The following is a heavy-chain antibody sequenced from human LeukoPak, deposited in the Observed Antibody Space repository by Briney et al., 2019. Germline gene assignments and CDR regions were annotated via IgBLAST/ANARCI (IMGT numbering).Heavy chain of an antibody. CDR3: ARCLEGGDILTGSGY. D-gene: IGHD3-9*01. J-gene: IGHJ4*02. V-gene: IGHV3-21*01. Sequence: KPGGSLRLSCAASGFTFSSYSMNWVRQAPGKGLEWVSSIRTSSSYIYYADSVKGRFTISRDNTKNSLYLQMNNLRAEDTAVYYCARCLEGGDILTGSGYWGQGTLVTVSS. CDR1: GFTFSSYS. CDR2: IRTSSSYI.